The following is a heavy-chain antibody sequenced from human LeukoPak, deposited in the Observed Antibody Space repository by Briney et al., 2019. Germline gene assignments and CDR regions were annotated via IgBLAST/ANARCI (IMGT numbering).Heavy chain of an antibody. CDR1: GFTFSSYA. CDR3: AKDRNPRWLQSGNFDY. CDR2: ISGSGGST. Sequence: GGSLRLSCAASGFTFSSYAMSWVRQAPGKGLEWVSAISGSGGSTYYEDSVKGRFTISRDNSKNTLYLQMNSLRAEDTAVYYCAKDRNPRWLQSGNFDYWGQGTLVTVSS. D-gene: IGHD5-24*01. J-gene: IGHJ4*02. V-gene: IGHV3-23*01.